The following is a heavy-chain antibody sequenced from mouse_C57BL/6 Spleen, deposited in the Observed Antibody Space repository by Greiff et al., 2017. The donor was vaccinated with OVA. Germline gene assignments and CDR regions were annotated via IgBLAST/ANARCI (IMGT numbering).Heavy chain of an antibody. Sequence: QVQLKQPGAELVKPGASVTLSCKASGYTFTSYWMQWVKQRPGQGLEWIGEIDPSDSYTNYNQKFKGKATLTVDTSSSTAYMQLSSLTSEDSAVYYCAREGDYWGQGTTLTVSS. CDR2: IDPSDSYT. D-gene: IGHD3-3*01. CDR3: AREGDY. CDR1: GYTFTSYW. J-gene: IGHJ2*01. V-gene: IGHV1-50*01.